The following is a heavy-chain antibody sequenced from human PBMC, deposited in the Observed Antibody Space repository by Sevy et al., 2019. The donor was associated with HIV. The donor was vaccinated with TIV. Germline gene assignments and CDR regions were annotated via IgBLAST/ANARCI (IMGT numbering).Heavy chain of an antibody. J-gene: IGHJ6*02. V-gene: IGHV4-59*01. CDR1: GGSISSYY. D-gene: IGHD2-15*01. CDR2: IYYSVST. CDR3: ARVLGVVPRYYYGMDV. Sequence: SETLSLTCSVSGGSISSYYWSWIRQPPGKGLEWIGYIYYSVSTNYNPSLKSRVTISVDTSKNQFSLKLSSVTAADTAVYYCARVLGVVPRYYYGMDVWGQGTTVTVSS.